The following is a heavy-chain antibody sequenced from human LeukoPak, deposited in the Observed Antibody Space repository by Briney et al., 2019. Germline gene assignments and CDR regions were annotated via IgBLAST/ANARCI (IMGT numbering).Heavy chain of an antibody. Sequence: GGSLRLSCPASGFTFSSYGMHWVRQAPGKGREWVAVISYVGSNKYYADSVKGRFTISRDNSKNTLYLQMNSLRAEDTAVYYCAKATTVVTPHYYYYMDVWGKGTTVTVSS. V-gene: IGHV3-30*18. CDR2: ISYVGSNK. J-gene: IGHJ6*03. D-gene: IGHD4-23*01. CDR3: AKATTVVTPHYYYYMDV. CDR1: GFTFSSYG.